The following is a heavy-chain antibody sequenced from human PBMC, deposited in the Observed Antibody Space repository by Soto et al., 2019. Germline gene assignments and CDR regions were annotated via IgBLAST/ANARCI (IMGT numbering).Heavy chain of an antibody. Sequence: QVQLQESGPGLVKPSQTLSLTCTVSGGSISSGDYYWSWIRQPPGKGLEWIGYIYYSGSTYYNPSLKSRVTISVDTSKNQFSLKLSSVTAADTAVYYCARARTWGVVAANIRPFDAFDIWGQGTMVTVSS. CDR2: IYYSGST. CDR3: ARARTWGVVAANIRPFDAFDI. D-gene: IGHD2-15*01. J-gene: IGHJ3*02. V-gene: IGHV4-30-4*01. CDR1: GGSISSGDYY.